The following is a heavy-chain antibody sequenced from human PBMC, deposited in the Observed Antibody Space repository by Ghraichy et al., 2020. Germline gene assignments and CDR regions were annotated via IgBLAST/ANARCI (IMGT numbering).Heavy chain of an antibody. CDR2: INHSGST. Sequence: SQTLSLTCAVYGGSFSGYYWSWIRQPPGKGLEWIGEINHSGSTNYNPSLKSRVTISVDTSKNQFSLKLSSVTAADTAVYYCARGIRQLLVQHYFDYWGQGTLVTVSS. D-gene: IGHD6-19*01. CDR1: GGSFSGYY. CDR3: ARGIRQLLVQHYFDY. V-gene: IGHV4-34*01. J-gene: IGHJ4*02.